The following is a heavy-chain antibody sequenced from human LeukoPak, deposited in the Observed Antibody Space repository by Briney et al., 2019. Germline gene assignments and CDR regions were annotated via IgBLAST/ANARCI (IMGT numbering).Heavy chain of an antibody. V-gene: IGHV3-7*04. J-gene: IGHJ6*02. D-gene: IGHD2-2*01. Sequence: GGSLRLSCAASGFTFSSYWMSWVRQSPGKGLEWVANIKQDGGEKYYGDSVKGRFTISRDNAKNSLHLQMNSLRAEDTAVYFCARVLAVPAAFYFYYGLDVWGQGTTVTVSS. CDR2: IKQDGGEK. CDR1: GFTFSSYW. CDR3: ARVLAVPAAFYFYYGLDV.